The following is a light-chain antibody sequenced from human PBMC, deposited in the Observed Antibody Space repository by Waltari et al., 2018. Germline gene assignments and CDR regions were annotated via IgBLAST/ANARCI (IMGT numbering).Light chain of an antibody. CDR1: QSVLYNSNNKNY. J-gene: IGKJ1*01. CDR3: HQYYSAPGT. CDR2: GAS. V-gene: IGKV4-1*01. Sequence: DIVMTHSPDSLVVSLGVRATMNCKSSQSVLYNSNNKNYLAWYHQKPGQPPKLLIYGASTRQSGVPDRFSCSASGSDFSLTISSLQAEDVAVYYCHQYYSAPGTFGQGTKVEI.